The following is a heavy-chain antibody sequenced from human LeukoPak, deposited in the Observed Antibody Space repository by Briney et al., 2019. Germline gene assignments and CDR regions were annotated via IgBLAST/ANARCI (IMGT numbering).Heavy chain of an antibody. CDR3: ARGSPASGRFPFNY. V-gene: IGHV1-2*02. CDR2: ISPNSGDT. CDR1: GYTFTDYY. D-gene: IGHD6-19*01. J-gene: IGHJ4*02. Sequence: GASVKVSCKASGYTFTDYYMHWVRQAPGQGLEWMGWISPNSGDTKYAQNFQGEVTMTRDTSISTAYMELNNLNSDDTAAYYCARGSPASGRFPFNYWGQGTLVTVSS.